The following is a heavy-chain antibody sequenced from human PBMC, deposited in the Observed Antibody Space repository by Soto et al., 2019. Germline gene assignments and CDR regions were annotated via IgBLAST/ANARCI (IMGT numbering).Heavy chain of an antibody. Sequence: ASVKVSCKASGYTFTSYYMHWVRQAPGQGLEWMGIINPSGGSTSYAQKFQGRVTMTRDTSTSTVYMELSSLRSEDTAVYYCARVPLGYCSSTSCYHYAFDIWGQGTMVTVSS. CDR3: ARVPLGYCSSTSCYHYAFDI. CDR2: INPSGGST. V-gene: IGHV1-46*03. D-gene: IGHD2-2*01. J-gene: IGHJ3*02. CDR1: GYTFTSYY.